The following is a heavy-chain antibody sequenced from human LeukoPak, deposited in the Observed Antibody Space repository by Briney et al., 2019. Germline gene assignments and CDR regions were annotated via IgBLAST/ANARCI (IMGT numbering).Heavy chain of an antibody. CDR3: AKTDIAAAVDPETLDY. D-gene: IGHD6-13*01. V-gene: IGHV3-30*02. Sequence: QTGGSLRLSCAASGFTFSSYGMHWVRQAPGKGLEWVAFIRYDGSNKYYADSVKGRFTISRDNSKNTLYLQMNSLRAEDTAVYYCAKTDIAAAVDPETLDYWGQGTLVTVSS. CDR1: GFTFSSYG. J-gene: IGHJ4*02. CDR2: IRYDGSNK.